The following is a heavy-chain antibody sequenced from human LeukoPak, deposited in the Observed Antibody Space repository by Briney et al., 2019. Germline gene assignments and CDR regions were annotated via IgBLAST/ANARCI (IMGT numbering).Heavy chain of an antibody. CDR3: ARDSSPAALPYMDV. J-gene: IGHJ6*03. Sequence: PSETLSLTCTVSGGSINSRSYYWAWIRQPPGKGLEWIGHVSYSGTTYYNPSLQSRLTMTVDTSKDQFSLKLTSVTAADAAVYYCARDSSPAALPYMDVWGKGTTVTVSS. CDR1: GGSINSRSYY. D-gene: IGHD2-2*01. CDR2: VSYSGTT. V-gene: IGHV4-39*02.